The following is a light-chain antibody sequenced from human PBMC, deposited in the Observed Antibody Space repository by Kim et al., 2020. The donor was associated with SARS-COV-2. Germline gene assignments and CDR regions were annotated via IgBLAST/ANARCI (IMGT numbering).Light chain of an antibody. V-gene: IGLV3-1*01. CDR2: QDT. J-gene: IGLJ2*01. Sequence: SVSPGQTASITCSGDKLGDTYACWYQHKPGQSPVLVIYQDTKRPSGIPERFSGSNSGNTATLTISGTQAMDEADYYCQTWDSITVVFGGGTQLTVL. CDR3: QTWDSITVV. CDR1: KLGDTY.